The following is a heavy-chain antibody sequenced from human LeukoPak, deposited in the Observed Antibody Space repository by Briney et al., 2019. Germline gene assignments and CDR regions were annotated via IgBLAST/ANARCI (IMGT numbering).Heavy chain of an antibody. CDR1: GFTFSSYA. CDR3: AKDFSGGWQFDP. J-gene: IGHJ5*02. CDR2: ITESGAYT. D-gene: IGHD6-25*01. V-gene: IGHV3-23*01. Sequence: PGGSLRLSCAASGFTFSSYAMSWVRQAPGKGLESASRITESGAYTYYADSVKGRFTISRDNSKNTLYLQMNSLRVEDTAVFYCAKDFSGGWQFDPWGQGTLATVSS.